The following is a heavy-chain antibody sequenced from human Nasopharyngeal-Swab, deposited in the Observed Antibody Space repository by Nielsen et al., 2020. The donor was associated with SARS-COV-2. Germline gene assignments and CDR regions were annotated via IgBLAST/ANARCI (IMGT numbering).Heavy chain of an antibody. J-gene: IGHJ3*02. Sequence: VRQMPGKGLEWVAVIWYDGSNKYYADSVKGRFTISRDNSKNTLYLQMNSLRAEDTAAYYCARGVRYNWNPDAFDIWGQGTMVTVSS. D-gene: IGHD1-1*01. V-gene: IGHV3-33*01. CDR2: IWYDGSNK. CDR3: ARGVRYNWNPDAFDI.